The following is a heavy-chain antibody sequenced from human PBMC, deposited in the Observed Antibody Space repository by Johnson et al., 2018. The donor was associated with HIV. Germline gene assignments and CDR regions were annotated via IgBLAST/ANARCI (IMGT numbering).Heavy chain of an antibody. Sequence: VQLVESGGGVVPPGRSLRLSCAASGFPFCSYAMHWVRQAPGKGLERAAVISYDGSNKHYADSVKGRFTISRDNSKNTLYLQMNSLRAEDTAVYYCARSNQPGDAFDIWGQGTMVTVSS. V-gene: IGHV3-30*14. D-gene: IGHD2-2*01. CDR1: GFPFCSYA. J-gene: IGHJ3*02. CDR2: ISYDGSNK. CDR3: ARSNQPGDAFDI.